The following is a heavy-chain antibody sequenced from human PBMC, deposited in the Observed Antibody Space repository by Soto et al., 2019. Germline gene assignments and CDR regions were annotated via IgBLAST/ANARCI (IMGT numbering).Heavy chain of an antibody. CDR2: ISYDGSNK. CDR1: GFTFSSYG. J-gene: IGHJ6*02. V-gene: IGHV3-30*18. Sequence: GGSLRLSCAASGFTFSSYGMHWVRQAPGKGLEWVAVISYDGSNKYYADSVKGRFTISRDNSKNTLYLQMNSLRAGDTAAYYCAKVSDYYGSGSYYYYGMDVWGQGTTVTVSS. CDR3: AKVSDYYGSGSYYYYGMDV. D-gene: IGHD3-10*01.